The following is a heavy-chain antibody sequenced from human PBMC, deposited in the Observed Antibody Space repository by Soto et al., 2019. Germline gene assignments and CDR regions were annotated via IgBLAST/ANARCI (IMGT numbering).Heavy chain of an antibody. V-gene: IGHV3-30-3*01. J-gene: IGHJ4*02. CDR2: ISYDGSNK. CDR1: GFTFSSYA. Sequence: GGSLRLSCAASGFTFSSYAMHWVRQAPGKGLEWVAVISYDGSNKYYADSVKGRFTISRDNSKNTLYLQMNSLRAEDTAVYYCAREADGLFDYWGQGTLVTVSS. D-gene: IGHD3-22*01. CDR3: AREADGLFDY.